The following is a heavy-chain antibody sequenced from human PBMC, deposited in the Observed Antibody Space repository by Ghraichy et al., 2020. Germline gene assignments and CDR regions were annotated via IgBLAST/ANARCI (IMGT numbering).Heavy chain of an antibody. D-gene: IGHD6-13*01. J-gene: IGHJ3*02. CDR2: IYYSGST. Sequence: SETLSLTCTVSGGSISSYYWSWIRQPPGKGLEWIGYIYYSGSTNYNPSLKSRVTISVDTSKNQFSLKLSSVTAADTAVYYCARAPGYSSSWSWIAFDIWGQGTMVTVSS. CDR1: GGSISSYY. CDR3: ARAPGYSSSWSWIAFDI. V-gene: IGHV4-59*01.